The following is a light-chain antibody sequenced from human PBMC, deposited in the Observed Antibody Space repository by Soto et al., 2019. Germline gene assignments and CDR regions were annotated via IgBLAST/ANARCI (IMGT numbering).Light chain of an antibody. CDR1: QSVSSS. Sequence: EVVLTQSPATLSLSPGVTATLSCGASQSVSSSLAWYQQKPGQAPRLLIYDASSRATGIPARFSGSGSGTDFALTISSLEPEDFAVYYCHHRGNGITFGQGTRLEIK. J-gene: IGKJ5*01. V-gene: IGKV3-11*01. CDR3: HHRGNGIT. CDR2: DAS.